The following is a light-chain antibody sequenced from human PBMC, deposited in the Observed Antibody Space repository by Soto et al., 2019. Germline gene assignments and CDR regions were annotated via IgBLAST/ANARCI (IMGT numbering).Light chain of an antibody. CDR3: QQSYSAPPIT. CDR2: AAS. CDR1: QSIRSY. Sequence: DILMTQSPSSLSASVGDRVTITCRASQSIRSYLNWYQQKPGKAPKLLIYAASSLQSGVRLRFSGSGSGTDFTLAISSLQPEDFATYYCQQSYSAPPITFGPGTKVHIK. V-gene: IGKV1-39*01. J-gene: IGKJ3*01.